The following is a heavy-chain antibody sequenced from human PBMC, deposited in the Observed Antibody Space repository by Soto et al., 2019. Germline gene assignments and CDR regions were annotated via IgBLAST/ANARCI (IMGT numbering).Heavy chain of an antibody. V-gene: IGHV4-59*01. CDR1: GCSISGYY. CDR3: ARARYDSSGYYYFGY. D-gene: IGHD3-22*01. CDR2: IYYSGST. Sequence: SXETLSLTCTVSGCSISGYYWSWIRQPPGKGLDWIGYIYYSGSTIYNPSLKSRVTISVDTSKNQFSLKLSSVTAADTAVYYCARARYDSSGYYYFGYWGQGTLVTVSS. J-gene: IGHJ4*02.